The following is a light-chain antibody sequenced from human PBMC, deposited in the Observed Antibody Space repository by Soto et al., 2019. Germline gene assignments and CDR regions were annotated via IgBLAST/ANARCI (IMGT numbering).Light chain of an antibody. V-gene: IGKV1-9*01. J-gene: IGKJ4*01. Sequence: IQVTQSPSSLSASVGDRITITCRASQGMSTYLAWYQQKPGKAPTLLIYAAYTLQSGVQSRFSGGGSGTDFTLTISSLQPEDFATYYCHQLNRYPTFGGGTKVEIK. CDR1: QGMSTY. CDR2: AAY. CDR3: HQLNRYPT.